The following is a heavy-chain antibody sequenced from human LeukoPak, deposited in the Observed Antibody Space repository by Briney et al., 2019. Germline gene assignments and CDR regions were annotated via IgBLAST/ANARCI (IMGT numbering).Heavy chain of an antibody. CDR1: GYTFTNYD. D-gene: IGHD3-3*01. J-gene: IGHJ6*04. CDR2: VNSKSGNT. CDR3: AGIPVFGVVLHQEPV. Sequence: GASVKVSCKASGYTFTNYDINWVRQAPGQGLEWMGWVNSKSGNTGYKQKFQARVTITRDTSMTTAYMELSSLTSDDTAVYFCAGIPVFGVVLHQEPVWGKGTTVTVSS. V-gene: IGHV1-8*03.